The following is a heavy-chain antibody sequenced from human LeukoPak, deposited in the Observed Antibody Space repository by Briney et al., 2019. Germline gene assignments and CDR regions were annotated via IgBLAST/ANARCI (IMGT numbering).Heavy chain of an antibody. CDR2: IYSGGDT. CDR1: GFTVSSNY. J-gene: IGHJ6*02. CDR3: ASGRGRASDYYYGMDV. D-gene: IGHD3-10*01. V-gene: IGHV3-53*01. Sequence: QAGGSLRLSCAVSGFTVSSNYMSWVRQAPGKGLEWVSVIYSGGDTYYADSVKGRFTISRDNSKNTLYLQMNSLRAEDTAGYYCASGRGRASDYYYGMDVWGQGTTVTVSS.